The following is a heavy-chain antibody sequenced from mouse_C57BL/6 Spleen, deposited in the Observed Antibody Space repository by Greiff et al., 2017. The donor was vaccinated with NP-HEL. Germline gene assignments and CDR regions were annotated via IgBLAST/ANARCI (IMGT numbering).Heavy chain of an antibody. Sequence: QVQLQQPGAELVRPGTSVKLSCKASGYTFTSYWMHWVKQRPGQGLEWIGVIDPSDSYTNYNQKFKGKATLTVDTSSSTAYMQLSSLTSEDSAVYYCASGDGYYLLCFWGQGTLVTVSA. CDR1: GYTFTSYW. J-gene: IGHJ3*01. CDR2: IDPSDSYT. CDR3: ASGDGYYLLCF. D-gene: IGHD2-3*01. V-gene: IGHV1-59*01.